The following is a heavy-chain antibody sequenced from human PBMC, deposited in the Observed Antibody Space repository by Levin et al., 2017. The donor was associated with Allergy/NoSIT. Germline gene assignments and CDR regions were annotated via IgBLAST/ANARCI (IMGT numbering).Heavy chain of an antibody. CDR2: IYYSGST. Sequence: SQTLSLTCTVSGGSISSYYWSWIRQPPGKGLEWIGYIYYSGSTNYNPSLKSRVTISVDTSKNQFSLKLSSVTAADTAVYYCARDSSLYAFDIWGQGTMVTVSS. CDR1: GGSISSYY. V-gene: IGHV4-59*01. J-gene: IGHJ3*02. D-gene: IGHD6-6*01. CDR3: ARDSSLYAFDI.